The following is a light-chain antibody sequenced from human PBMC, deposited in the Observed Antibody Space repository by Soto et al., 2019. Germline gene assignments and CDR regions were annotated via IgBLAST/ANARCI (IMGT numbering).Light chain of an antibody. Sequence: QSVLTQPPSASGTPGQRVTISCSGSSSNFGSNTVNWYQQLPGTAPKLLIYSNNQRPSGVPDRFSGSKPGTSASLAISGLQSEDEADYYCAAWDDSLNGPYVFGTGTKVTVL. CDR2: SNN. J-gene: IGLJ1*01. V-gene: IGLV1-44*01. CDR1: SSNFGSNT. CDR3: AAWDDSLNGPYV.